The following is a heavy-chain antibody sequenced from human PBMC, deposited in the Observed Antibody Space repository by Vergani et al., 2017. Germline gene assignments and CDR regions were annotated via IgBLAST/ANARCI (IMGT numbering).Heavy chain of an antibody. D-gene: IGHD3-10*01. V-gene: IGHV1-3*01. CDR1: GYTFTSYA. CDR2: INAGNGNT. CDR3: AREVLLWFGELGY. Sequence: QVQLVQSGAEVKKPGASVKVSCKASGYTFTSYAMHWVRQAPGQRLEWMGWINAGNGNTKYSQKFQGRVTITRDTSARTAYMELISLRSEDTAVYYCAREVLLWFGELGYWGQGTLVTVSS. J-gene: IGHJ4*02.